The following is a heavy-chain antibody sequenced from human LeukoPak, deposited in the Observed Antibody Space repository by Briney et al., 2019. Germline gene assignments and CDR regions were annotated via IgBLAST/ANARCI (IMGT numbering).Heavy chain of an antibody. CDR1: GGSISSGGYY. V-gene: IGHV4-61*08. J-gene: IGHJ5*02. D-gene: IGHD6-19*01. CDR3: ARGTTRQWPST. Sequence: PSETLSLTCTVSGGSISSGGYYWSWIRQHPGKGLEWIGYIYYSGSTYYNPSLKSRVTISVDTSKNQFSLKLSSVTAADTAVYYCARGTTRQWPSTWGQGTLVTVSS. CDR2: IYYSGST.